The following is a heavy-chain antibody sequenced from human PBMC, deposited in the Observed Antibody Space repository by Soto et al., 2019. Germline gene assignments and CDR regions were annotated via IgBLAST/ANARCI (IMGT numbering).Heavy chain of an antibody. V-gene: IGHV3-9*01. CDR3: AKAHYGDYYFDY. J-gene: IGHJ4*02. CDR2: ISWNSGSI. CDR1: GFTFDDYA. Sequence: GGSLRLSCAASGFTFDDYAMHWVRQAPGKGLEWVSGISWNSGSIGYADSVKGRFTISRDNTKNSLYLQMNSLRAEDTALYYCAKAHYGDYYFDYWGQGTLVTVSS. D-gene: IGHD4-17*01.